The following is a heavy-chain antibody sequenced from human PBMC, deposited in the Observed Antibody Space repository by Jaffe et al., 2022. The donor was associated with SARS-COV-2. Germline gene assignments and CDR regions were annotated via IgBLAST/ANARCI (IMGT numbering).Heavy chain of an antibody. CDR2: IYYNGSP. J-gene: IGHJ4*02. CDR3: ASDYYYGSGSYSD. D-gene: IGHD3-10*01. Sequence: QVQLQESGPRLVKPSETLSLTCSVSGASISRYYWGWIRQAPGKGLEWIAYIYYNGSPTYNPSLKSRVTMSVDTSKSQFSLRLRSVTAADTAVYYCASDYYYGSGSYSDWGQGTLVTVSS. V-gene: IGHV4-59*01. CDR1: GASISRYY.